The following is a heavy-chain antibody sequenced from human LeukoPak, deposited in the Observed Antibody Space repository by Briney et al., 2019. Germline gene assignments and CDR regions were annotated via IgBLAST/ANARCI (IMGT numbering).Heavy chain of an antibody. Sequence: TSETLSLTCTASGGSISSYYWSWIRQPAGKGLEWIGRIYTSGSTNYNPSLKSRVTMSVDTSKNQFSLKLSSVTAADTAVYYCARDSAWISGWDYYYYMDVWGKGTTVTISS. J-gene: IGHJ6*03. CDR2: IYTSGST. D-gene: IGHD6-19*01. V-gene: IGHV4-4*07. CDR3: ARDSAWISGWDYYYYMDV. CDR1: GGSISSYY.